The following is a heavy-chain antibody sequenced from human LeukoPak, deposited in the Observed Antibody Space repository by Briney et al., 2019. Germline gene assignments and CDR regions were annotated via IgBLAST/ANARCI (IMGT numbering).Heavy chain of an antibody. CDR2: ISWNSGSI. J-gene: IGHJ5*02. V-gene: IGHV3-9*01. Sequence: GGSLRLSCAASGFTFDDYAMHWVRQAPGKGLEWVSGISWNSGSIGYADSVKGRFTISRDNAKNSLYLEMNSLRAEDTALYYCANSRGYSYGYRAWGQGTLVTVSS. CDR3: ANSRGYSYGYRA. D-gene: IGHD5-18*01. CDR1: GFTFDDYA.